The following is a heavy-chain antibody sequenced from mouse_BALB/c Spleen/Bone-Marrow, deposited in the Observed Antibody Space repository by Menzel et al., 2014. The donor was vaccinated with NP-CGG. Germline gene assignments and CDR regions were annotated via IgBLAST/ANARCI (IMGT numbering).Heavy chain of an antibody. D-gene: IGHD2-1*01. CDR1: GFAFSSYD. CDR2: ISSGGGST. CDR3: ARHYYGNPYYYAMDY. V-gene: IGHV5-12-1*01. Sequence: EVQLVESGGGLVKPGGSLKLSCAASGFAFSSYDMSWVRQTPEKRLEWVAYISSGGGSTYYPDTVKGRFTISRDNAKNTLYLQMSSLKSEDTAMYYCARHYYGNPYYYAMDYRSQGTSVTVSS. J-gene: IGHJ4*01.